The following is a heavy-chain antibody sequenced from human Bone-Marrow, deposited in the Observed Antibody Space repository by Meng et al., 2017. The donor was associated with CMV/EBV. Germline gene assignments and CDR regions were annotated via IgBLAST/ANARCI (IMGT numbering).Heavy chain of an antibody. CDR3: TRDWYHDGMDF. CDR1: GFTFSSYS. CDR2: MSSSSSYI. J-gene: IGHJ6*02. V-gene: IGHV3-21*04. Sequence: GESLKIYCAASGFTFSSYSMNWVRQALGTGLEWVTSMSSSSSYIYYPDSVKGRFTISRDNAKISLYLQMNRLRAEDPAVYYCTRDWYHDGMDFWGQGTMVTVSS.